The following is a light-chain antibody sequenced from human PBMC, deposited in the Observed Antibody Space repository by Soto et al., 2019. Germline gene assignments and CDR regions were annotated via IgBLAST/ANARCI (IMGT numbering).Light chain of an antibody. CDR1: NSNIGAGYD. CDR3: QSYDNSLTAFYV. J-gene: IGLJ1*01. CDR2: NTY. V-gene: IGLV1-40*01. Sequence: QSVLTQPPSVSGAPGQSVTISCTGSNSNIGAGYDVHWYQQIPGKAPKLLVYNTYSRPSGIPDRFSGSKSGASASLAITGLQAEDEADYCCQSYDNSLTAFYVSGTGTKVTVL.